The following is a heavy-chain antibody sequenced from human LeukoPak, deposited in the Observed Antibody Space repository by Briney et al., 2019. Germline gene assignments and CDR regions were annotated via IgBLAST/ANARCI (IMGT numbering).Heavy chain of an antibody. V-gene: IGHV3-30*02. Sequence: GGSLRLSCVASGFTFSSNGMHWVRQAPGKGLEWVTFIQYDGSKKYYADSVKGRFTISRDNSKNTLYLEMNSLRAEDTAVYYCAKAKLDYYDSSGYSDWGQGTLVTVSS. CDR3: AKAKLDYYDSSGYSD. D-gene: IGHD3-22*01. CDR2: IQYDGSKK. CDR1: GFTFSSNG. J-gene: IGHJ4*02.